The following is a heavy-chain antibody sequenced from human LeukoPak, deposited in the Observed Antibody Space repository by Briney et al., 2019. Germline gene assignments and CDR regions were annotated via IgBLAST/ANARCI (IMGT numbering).Heavy chain of an antibody. Sequence: SETLSLTCTASGGSISSYYWSWLRQPPGKGLEGMGDIYYSGSTNYNPSLTRRGTISVEKTKKKYSRRLSSVTAADTAVYYCARTAPTYGWELLYFDYWGQGTLVTVSS. CDR2: IYYSGST. CDR1: GGSISSYY. V-gene: IGHV4-59*01. D-gene: IGHD1-26*01. J-gene: IGHJ4*02. CDR3: ARTAPTYGWELLYFDY.